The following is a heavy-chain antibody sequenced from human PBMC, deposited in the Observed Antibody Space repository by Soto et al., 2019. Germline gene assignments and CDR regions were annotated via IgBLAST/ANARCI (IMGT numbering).Heavy chain of an antibody. CDR2: ISPNGQGI. Sequence: EVQLLESGGGLVQPGGSLRLSCAASGFTLNNYGMSWVRQAPGKGLEWVSAISPNGQGIYYADSVKGRFIISKDNSKNTVFLHMDSLTADDTAVYYCAKDRVYPRDYFHYWGQGTLVTVSS. CDR3: AKDRVYPRDYFHY. D-gene: IGHD2-8*01. V-gene: IGHV3-23*01. CDR1: GFTLNNYG. J-gene: IGHJ4*02.